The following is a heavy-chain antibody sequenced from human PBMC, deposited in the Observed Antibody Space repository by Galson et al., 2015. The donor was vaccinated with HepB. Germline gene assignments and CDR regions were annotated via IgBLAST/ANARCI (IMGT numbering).Heavy chain of an antibody. CDR2: ISRSAGHM. V-gene: IGHV3-21*04. Sequence: SLRLSCAASGFTFSTYSMHWARQAPGKGLEWVSSISRSAGHMFYADSVKGRFTISRDNAKNSLSLQMNSLIVEDTAVYYCATIGYCSGGSCYADYWGQGTLVTVSS. J-gene: IGHJ4*02. D-gene: IGHD2-15*01. CDR3: ATIGYCSGGSCYADY. CDR1: GFTFSTYS.